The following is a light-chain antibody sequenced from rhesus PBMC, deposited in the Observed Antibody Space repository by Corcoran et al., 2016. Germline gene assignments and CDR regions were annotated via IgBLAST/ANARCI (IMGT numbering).Light chain of an antibody. CDR1: QSVSSS. V-gene: IGKV3-42*03. Sequence: EIVMTQSPATLSLSPGERATLSCRASQSVSSSLAWYQQKPGQAPRLLIYGASSRATGLPDRFSGSGSGTEFTLTISSLEPEDFAVYYCQQYSNWPRTFGQGTKVEIK. CDR3: QQYSNWPRT. CDR2: GAS. J-gene: IGKJ1*01.